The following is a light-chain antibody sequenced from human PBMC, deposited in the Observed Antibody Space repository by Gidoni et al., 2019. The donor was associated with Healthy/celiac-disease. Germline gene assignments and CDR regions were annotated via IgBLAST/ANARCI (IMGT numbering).Light chain of an antibody. CDR2: GAS. V-gene: IGKV3-15*01. J-gene: IGKJ1*01. Sequence: EIVLTQSPATLSVSPGERATLSCRASQSVNRNLAWYQQKPGQAPRLLIYGASTRSTGIPARFSGSGSGTEFTLTISSLQSEDFAVYYCQQYNNWPPWTFGQXTKVEIK. CDR3: QQYNNWPPWT. CDR1: QSVNRN.